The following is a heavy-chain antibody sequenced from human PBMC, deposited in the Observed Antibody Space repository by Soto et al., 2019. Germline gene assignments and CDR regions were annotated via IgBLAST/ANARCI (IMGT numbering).Heavy chain of an antibody. CDR2: ISSSSDYI. V-gene: IGHV3-21*01. CDR1: GFTFSTYS. Sequence: EVQLVESGGGLVKPGGSLRLSCAASGFTFSTYSMNWVRQAPWKGLEWVSSISSSSDYIYYADSVKGRFTISRDNAKNSLYLQMNSLSDEDTAVYYCASGGTTGTTATNWFDPWGQGTLVTVSS. D-gene: IGHD1-1*01. CDR3: ASGGTTGTTATNWFDP. J-gene: IGHJ5*02.